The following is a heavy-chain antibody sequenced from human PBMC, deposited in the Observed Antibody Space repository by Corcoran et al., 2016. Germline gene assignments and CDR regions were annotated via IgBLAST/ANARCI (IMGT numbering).Heavy chain of an antibody. CDR3: ARGSFGDGYGSDY. Sequence: QVQLQESGPGLVKPSETLSLTCTVSGYSISSGYYWGWIRQPPGKGLEWIGSIYHSGSTYFNPSLQSRVTISVDTSKNQFPLTLRSVTAADTAVYYCARGSFGDGYGSDYWGQGSLVTVSS. CDR1: GYSISSGYY. J-gene: IGHJ4*02. CDR2: IYHSGST. D-gene: IGHD3-10*01. V-gene: IGHV4-38-2*02.